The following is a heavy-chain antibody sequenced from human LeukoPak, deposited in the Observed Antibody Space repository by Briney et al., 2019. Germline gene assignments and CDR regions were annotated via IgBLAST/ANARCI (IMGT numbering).Heavy chain of an antibody. CDR3: ARVRLGCSGGSCDLTLDY. CDR1: GYTSTGYY. V-gene: IGHV1-2*06. Sequence: GASVKVSCKASGYTSTGYYMHWVRQAPGQGLEWMGRINPNSGGTNYAQKFQGRVTMTRDTSISTAYMELSRLRSDDTAVYYCARVRLGCSGGSCDLTLDYWGQGTLVTVSS. D-gene: IGHD2-15*01. J-gene: IGHJ4*02. CDR2: INPNSGGT.